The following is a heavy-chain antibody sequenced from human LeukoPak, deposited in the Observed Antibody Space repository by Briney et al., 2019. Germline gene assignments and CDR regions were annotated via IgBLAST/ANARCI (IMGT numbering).Heavy chain of an antibody. CDR3: ARDGVYCSSTSSLCGGSWFDP. Sequence: ASVKVSCKASGYPFTGYYMHWVRQAPGQGLEWMGWINPNSGGTNYAQKFQGRVTMTRDTSISTAYMELSRLRSDDTAVYYCARDGVYCSSTSSLCGGSWFDPWGQGTLVTVSS. J-gene: IGHJ5*02. CDR1: GYPFTGYY. CDR2: INPNSGGT. D-gene: IGHD2-2*01. V-gene: IGHV1-2*02.